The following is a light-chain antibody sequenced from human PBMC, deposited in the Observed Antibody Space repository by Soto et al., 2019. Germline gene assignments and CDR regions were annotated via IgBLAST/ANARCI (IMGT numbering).Light chain of an antibody. J-gene: IGKJ3*01. CDR2: WAS. CDR3: QQYYASLQT. CDR1: QSLLYRSNNKNY. V-gene: IGKV4-1*01. Sequence: DIVMTQSPDSLAVSLGERVTINCKSSQSLLYRSNNKNYLAWYQQKPGQPPKLLIYWASTRESGVPDRFSGSGSGTDFTLTISSLQAEDVAVYYCQQYYASLQTFGPGTKVDIK.